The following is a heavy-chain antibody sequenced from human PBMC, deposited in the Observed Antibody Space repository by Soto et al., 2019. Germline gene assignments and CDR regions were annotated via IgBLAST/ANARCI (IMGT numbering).Heavy chain of an antibody. D-gene: IGHD3-9*01. Sequence: QVQLQESGPGLVKPSETLSLTCTVSGVSITPYFWSWIQQPAGEAPEWLGHIYASGRTTYNPSLKSRVTMFVSQTQVSLRLTSVTAADTAVYYCARHFDVDPSLDHYYFDLWGRGALVTVSS. CDR2: IYASGRT. V-gene: IGHV4-4*07. CDR3: ARHFDVDPSLDHYYFDL. CDR1: GVSITPYF. J-gene: IGHJ2*01.